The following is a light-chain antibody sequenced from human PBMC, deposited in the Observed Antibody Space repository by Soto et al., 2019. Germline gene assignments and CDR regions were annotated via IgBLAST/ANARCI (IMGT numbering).Light chain of an antibody. CDR2: DVS. CDR3: CSYAGTTHV. V-gene: IGLV2-11*01. CDR1: SSDIGGYNY. J-gene: IGLJ1*01. Sequence: QSALTQPPSVSGSPGQSVTISCTGTSSDIGGYNYVSWYQQLPGKAPKLMIYDVSKRPSGVPDRFSGSNSGNTASLTISGLQAEEEADYYCCSYAGTTHVFGSGTKVTVL.